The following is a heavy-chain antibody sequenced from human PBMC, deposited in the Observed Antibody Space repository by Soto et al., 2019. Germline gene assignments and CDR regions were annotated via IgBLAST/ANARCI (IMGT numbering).Heavy chain of an antibody. CDR3: ARHGRGSDYDLGY. V-gene: IGHV5-51*01. CDR1: GYSFTEHW. D-gene: IGHD5-12*01. CDR2: IYTHDSDT. Sequence: PGESLKISCKGSGYSFTEHWIGWVRQMPGKGLEWMGHIYTHDSDTRYSPSFQGQVTISADKSTGTAYLQWSSLKASDTAMYYCARHGRGSDYDLGYWGQGTLVTVSS. J-gene: IGHJ4*02.